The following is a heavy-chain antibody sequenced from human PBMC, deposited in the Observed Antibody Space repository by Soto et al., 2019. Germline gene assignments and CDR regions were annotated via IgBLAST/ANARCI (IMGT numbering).Heavy chain of an antibody. CDR1: GFTFSSYG. D-gene: IGHD6-13*01. J-gene: IGHJ4*02. CDR2: ISYDGSNK. V-gene: IGHV3-30*18. Sequence: GGSLRLSCAASGFTFSSYGMHWVRQAPGKGLEWVAVISYDGSNKYYADSVKGRFTISRDNSKNTLYLQMNSLRAEDTAVYYCAKWVGTGIAAADYWGQGTLVTVSS. CDR3: AKWVGTGIAAADY.